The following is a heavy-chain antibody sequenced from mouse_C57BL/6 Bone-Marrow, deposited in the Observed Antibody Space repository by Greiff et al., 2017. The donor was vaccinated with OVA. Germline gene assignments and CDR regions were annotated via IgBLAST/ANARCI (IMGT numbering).Heavy chain of an antibody. CDR1: GYTFTNYW. D-gene: IGHD1-1*01. CDR3: ASTTDWYFDV. J-gene: IGHJ1*03. V-gene: IGHV1-63*01. CDR2: IYPGGGYT. Sequence: QVQLKQSGAELVRPGTSVKMSCKASGYTFTNYWIGWAKQRPGHGLEWIGDIYPGGGYTNYNEKFKGKATLTADKSSSTAYMQFSSLTSEDSAIYYCASTTDWYFDVWGTGTTVTVSS.